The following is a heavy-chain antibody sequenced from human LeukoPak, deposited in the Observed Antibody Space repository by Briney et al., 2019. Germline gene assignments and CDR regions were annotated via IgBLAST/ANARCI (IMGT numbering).Heavy chain of an antibody. Sequence: ASVKVSCKASGYTFTGYYMHWVRQAPGQGLEWMGWINPNSGGTNYAQKFQGRVTMTRDTSISTAYMELSRLRSDDTAVYYCARGLGGYDYDSSVWGQGTLVTVSS. V-gene: IGHV1-2*02. D-gene: IGHD3-22*01. J-gene: IGHJ4*02. CDR1: GYTFTGYY. CDR3: ARGLGGYDYDSSV. CDR2: INPNSGGT.